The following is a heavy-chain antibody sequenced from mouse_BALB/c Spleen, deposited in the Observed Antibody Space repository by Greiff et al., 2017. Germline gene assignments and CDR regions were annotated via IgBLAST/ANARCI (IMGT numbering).Heavy chain of an antibody. V-gene: IGHV1S135*01. Sequence: VQLQQSGPELMKPGASVKISCKASGYSFTSYYMHWVKQSHGKSLEWIGYIDPFNGGTSYNQKFKGKATLTVDKSSSTAYMHLSSLTSEDSAVYYCARSHYYGSSYDYWGQGTTLTVSS. CDR3: ARSHYYGSSYDY. D-gene: IGHD1-1*01. CDR1: GYSFTSYY. CDR2: IDPFNGGT. J-gene: IGHJ2*01.